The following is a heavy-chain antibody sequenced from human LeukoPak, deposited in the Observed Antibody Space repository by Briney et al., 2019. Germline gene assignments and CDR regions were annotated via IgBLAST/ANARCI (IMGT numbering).Heavy chain of an antibody. J-gene: IGHJ6*04. Sequence: GGSLRLSCVASGFTFSSYAMHWVRQTPGKGLEYVSGINSNGGSTYYANSVKGRFTISRDNAKNSLYLQMNSLRAEDTAVYYCAELGITMIGGVWGKGTTVTISS. V-gene: IGHV3-64*01. CDR1: GFTFSSYA. CDR2: INSNGGST. D-gene: IGHD3-10*02. CDR3: AELGITMIGGV.